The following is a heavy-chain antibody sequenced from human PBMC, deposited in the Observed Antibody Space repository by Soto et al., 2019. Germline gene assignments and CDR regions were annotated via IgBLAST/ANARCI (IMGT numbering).Heavy chain of an antibody. J-gene: IGHJ3*02. CDR1: GASMNTYF. Sequence: QVQLQESGPGLVKPSETLSLTCSVSGASMNTYFWSWIRQPAGKGLEWIGRVYTSGTTNYNPSLKSRVTMSVYTSKKQVSLKLISLTAADTGLYYCARDEPDTGEGFDIWGQGTMVTVSS. CDR2: VYTSGTT. CDR3: ARDEPDTGEGFDI. D-gene: IGHD3-10*01. V-gene: IGHV4-4*07.